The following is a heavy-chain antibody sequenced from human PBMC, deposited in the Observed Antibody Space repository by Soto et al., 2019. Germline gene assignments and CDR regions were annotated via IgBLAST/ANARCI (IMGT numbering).Heavy chain of an antibody. V-gene: IGHV1-46*01. J-gene: IGHJ6*02. Sequence: ASVKVSCKASGYTFTSYYMHWVRQAPGQGLEWMGIINPSGGSTSYAQKFQGRVTMTRDTSTSTVYMELSSLRSEDAAVYYCARDSSDTAMVTSGMDVWGQGTTVTVSS. CDR2: INPSGGST. D-gene: IGHD5-18*01. CDR3: ARDSSDTAMVTSGMDV. CDR1: GYTFTSYY.